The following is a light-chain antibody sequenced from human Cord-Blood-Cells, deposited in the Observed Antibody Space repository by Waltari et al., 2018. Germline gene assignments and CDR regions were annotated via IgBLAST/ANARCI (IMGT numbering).Light chain of an antibody. J-gene: IGLJ1*01. CDR3: SSYTSSSTYV. V-gene: IGLV2-14*01. CDR2: EVS. CDR1: SSDGGGYNY. Sequence: QSALTQPASVSGSPGQSSTISCTGTSSDGGGYNYVPCDQQHPGKAPKLMIYEVSNRPSGVSNRFSGSKSGNTASLTISGLQAEDEADYYCSSYTSSSTYVFGTGTKVTVL.